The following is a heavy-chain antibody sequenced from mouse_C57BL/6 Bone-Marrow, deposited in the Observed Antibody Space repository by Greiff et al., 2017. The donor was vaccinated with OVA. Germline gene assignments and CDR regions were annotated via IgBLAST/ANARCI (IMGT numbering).Heavy chain of an antibody. CDR3: ARQLRLLAY. CDR2: ISSGGSYT. V-gene: IGHV5-6*01. CDR1: GFTFSSYG. Sequence: EVQGVESGGDLVKPGGSLKLSCAASGFTFSSYGMSWVRQTPDKRLEWVATISSGGSYTYYPDSVKGRFTISRDNAKNTLYLQMSSLKSEDTAMYYCARQLRLLAYWGQGTLVTVSA. D-gene: IGHD3-2*02. J-gene: IGHJ3*01.